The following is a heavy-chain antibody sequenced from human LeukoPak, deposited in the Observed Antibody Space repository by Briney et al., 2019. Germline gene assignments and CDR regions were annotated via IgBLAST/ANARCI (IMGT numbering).Heavy chain of an antibody. D-gene: IGHD5-24*01. J-gene: IGHJ4*02. V-gene: IGHV3-48*03. Sequence: GGSLRLSCAASGFTFSSYEMNWVRQAPGKGREGVSYISSSGSTIYYADSVKGRFTISRDNAKNSLYLQMNSLRAEDTAGYYCARGDGYNVDYWGQGTLVTVSS. CDR2: ISSSGSTI. CDR3: ARGDGYNVDY. CDR1: GFTFSSYE.